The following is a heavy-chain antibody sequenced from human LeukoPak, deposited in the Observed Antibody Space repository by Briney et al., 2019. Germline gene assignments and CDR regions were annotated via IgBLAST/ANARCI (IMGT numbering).Heavy chain of an antibody. Sequence: GESLKISCKGSGYSFTSYWIGCGRQMPGKGLEWMGIIYPGDSDTRYSPSFQGQVTISVDKSINTAYLQWSSLEASDTAMYYCARFARPGKNSRGFDYWGQGTLVTVSS. J-gene: IGHJ4*02. CDR1: GYSFTSYW. V-gene: IGHV5-51*01. CDR2: IYPGDSDT. D-gene: IGHD4-23*01. CDR3: ARFARPGKNSRGFDY.